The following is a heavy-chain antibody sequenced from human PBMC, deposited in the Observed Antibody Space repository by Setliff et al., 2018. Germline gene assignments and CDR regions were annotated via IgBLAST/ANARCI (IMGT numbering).Heavy chain of an antibody. CDR3: AIDGSGSYLYYYYGMDV. CDR2: MNPNSGNT. V-gene: IGHV1-8*01. D-gene: IGHD3-10*01. J-gene: IGHJ6*02. CDR1: GYTFTSYD. Sequence: GASVKVSCKASGYTFTSYDINWVRQATGQGLEWMGWMNPNSGNTGYAPKFQGRVTMTRNTSTSTVYMELSSLRSEDTAVYYCAIDGSGSYLYYYYGMDVWGQGTTVTVSS.